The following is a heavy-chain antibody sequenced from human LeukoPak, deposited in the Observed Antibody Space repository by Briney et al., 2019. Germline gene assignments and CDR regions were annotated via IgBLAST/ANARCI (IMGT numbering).Heavy chain of an antibody. Sequence: GGSLRLSCAASGFTFSSYAMHWVRQAPGKGLEWVAVISYDGSNKYYADSVKGRFTISRDNSKNTLYLQMNSLRAEDTAVYYCARMLLYSSGWYPLWGQGTLVTVSS. CDR1: GFTFSSYA. V-gene: IGHV3-30-3*01. J-gene: IGHJ4*02. D-gene: IGHD6-19*01. CDR3: ARMLLYSSGWYPL. CDR2: ISYDGSNK.